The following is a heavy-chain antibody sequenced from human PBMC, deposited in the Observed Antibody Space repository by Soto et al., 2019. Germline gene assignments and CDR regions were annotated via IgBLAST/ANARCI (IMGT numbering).Heavy chain of an antibody. D-gene: IGHD5-12*01. V-gene: IGHV4-31*03. CDR2: IYYSGST. CDR3: AASCVGCGGFNYYGIDV. J-gene: IGHJ6*02. Sequence: QVQLQESGPGLVKPSQTLSLTCTVSGGSISSGGYYWSWIRQHPGKGLEGIGYIYYSGSTYYNPSLKNRATIRVDTSKNRFSLKLSSVTAADPAVYYCAASCVGCGGFNYYGIDVWGQGTTVTVSS. CDR1: GGSISSGGYY.